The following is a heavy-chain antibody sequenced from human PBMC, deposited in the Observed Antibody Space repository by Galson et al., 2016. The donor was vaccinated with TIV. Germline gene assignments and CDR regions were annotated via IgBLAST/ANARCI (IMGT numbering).Heavy chain of an antibody. Sequence: SETLSLTCAVHGGSFSGYYWGWIRQTPGKGLEWIGEINHFRSTNYNPSLESRLTISVDTSKNQFSLRLSSVTAADTALYFCARIDRGWFDPWGQGTLVTVSS. CDR3: ARIDRGWFDP. J-gene: IGHJ5*02. D-gene: IGHD1-14*01. V-gene: IGHV4-34*01. CDR2: INHFRST. CDR1: GGSFSGYY.